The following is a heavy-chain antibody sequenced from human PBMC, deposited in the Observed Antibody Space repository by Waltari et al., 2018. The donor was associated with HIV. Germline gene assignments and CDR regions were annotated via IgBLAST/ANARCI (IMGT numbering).Heavy chain of an antibody. CDR2: IHHSGST. D-gene: IGHD2-15*01. CDR3: ARGISVARDMDV. CDR1: GESFSGYY. J-gene: IGHJ6*03. V-gene: IGHV4-34*01. Sequence: QVQLQQWGAGLLKSSETLSLTCAVYGESFSGYYWSLIRQPPGKGLEWIGEIHHSGSTNYNVSLKSRVTISADTSKNQFSLKVSAVTAADTAEYFCARGISVARDMDVWDKGTTVTVSS.